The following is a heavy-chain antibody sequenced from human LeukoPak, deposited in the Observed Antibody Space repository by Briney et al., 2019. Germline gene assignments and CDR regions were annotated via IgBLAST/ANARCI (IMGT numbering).Heavy chain of an antibody. CDR2: IKQDGSEK. D-gene: IGHD3-22*01. CDR1: GFTFSSYW. V-gene: IGHV3-7*01. CDR3: ARDTTNYYDSSEDTFDI. Sequence: GGSLRLSCAASGFTFSSYWMSWVRQAPGKGLEWVANIKQDGSEKYYVDSVKGRFTISRDNAKNSLYLQMNSLRAEDTAVYYCARDTTNYYDSSEDTFDIWGQGTMVTVSS. J-gene: IGHJ3*02.